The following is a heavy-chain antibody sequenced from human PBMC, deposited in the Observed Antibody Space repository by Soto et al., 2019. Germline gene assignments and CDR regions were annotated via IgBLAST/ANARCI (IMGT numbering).Heavy chain of an antibody. CDR1: GFTFSSYA. CDR3: AKAQLEPPHAFDI. D-gene: IGHD1-1*01. J-gene: IGHJ3*02. V-gene: IGHV3-23*01. Sequence: PVGSLRLSCAASGFTFSSYAMSWVRQAPGKGLEWVSAISGSGGSTYYADSVKGRFTISRDNSKNTLYLQMNSLRAEDTAVYYCAKAQLEPPHAFDIWGQGTMVTVSS. CDR2: ISGSGGST.